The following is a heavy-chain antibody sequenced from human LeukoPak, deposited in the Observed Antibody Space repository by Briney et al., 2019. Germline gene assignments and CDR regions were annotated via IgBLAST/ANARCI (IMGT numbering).Heavy chain of an antibody. J-gene: IGHJ4*02. D-gene: IGHD3-9*01. V-gene: IGHV3-7*01. CDR1: GFTFSSYW. CDR3: ARDDILTGYPTPFDY. CDR2: IKQDGSEK. Sequence: PGGSLRLSCAASGFTFSSYWMSWVRQAPGKGLEWVANIKQDGSEKYYVDSVKGRFTISRDNAKNSLYLQMNSLRAEDTAVYYCARDDILTGYPTPFDYWGQGTLVTVSS.